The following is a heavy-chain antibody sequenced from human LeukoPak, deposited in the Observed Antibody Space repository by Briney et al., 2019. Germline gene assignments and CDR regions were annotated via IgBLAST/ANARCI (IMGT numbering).Heavy chain of an antibody. Sequence: GGSLRLSCSASGFTFSSYAMHWVRQAPGKGLEYVSATSSNGGSTYYADSVKGRFTISRDNSKNTLYLQMNSLRAEDTAVYYCAKYIVVVSAKGDYFDHWGQGTLVTVSP. CDR3: AKYIVVVSAKGDYFDH. D-gene: IGHD2-2*01. CDR1: GFTFSSYA. CDR2: TSSNGGST. V-gene: IGHV3-64*04. J-gene: IGHJ4*02.